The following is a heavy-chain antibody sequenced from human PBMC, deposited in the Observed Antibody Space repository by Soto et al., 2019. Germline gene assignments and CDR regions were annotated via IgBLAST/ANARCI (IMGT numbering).Heavy chain of an antibody. CDR1: GFTFSSYS. J-gene: IGHJ4*02. Sequence: PGGSLRLSCAASGFTFSSYSMNWVRQAPGKGLEWVSSISSSSSYIYYADSVKGRFTISRDNAKNSLYLQMNSLRAEDTAVYYCARDLGGGIAVAGLAFDYWGQGTLVTVSS. V-gene: IGHV3-21*01. D-gene: IGHD6-19*01. CDR3: ARDLGGGIAVAGLAFDY. CDR2: ISSSSSYI.